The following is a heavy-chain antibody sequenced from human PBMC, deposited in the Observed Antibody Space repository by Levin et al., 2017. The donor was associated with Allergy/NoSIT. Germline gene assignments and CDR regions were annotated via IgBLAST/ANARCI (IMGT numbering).Heavy chain of an antibody. V-gene: IGHV4-30-2*01. CDR2: IYHSGST. Sequence: SCAVSGGSISSGGYSWSWLRQPPGKGLEWIGYIYHSGSTNYNPSLKSRVTISVDRSKNQFSLKLSSVTAADTAVYYCARGGDYYYYMDVWGKGTTVTVSS. CDR3: ARGGDYYYYMDV. J-gene: IGHJ6*03. CDR1: GGSISSGGYS.